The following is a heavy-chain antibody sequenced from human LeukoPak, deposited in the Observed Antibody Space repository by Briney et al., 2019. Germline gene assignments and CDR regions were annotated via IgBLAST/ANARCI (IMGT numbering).Heavy chain of an antibody. CDR1: GGLFDGHY. D-gene: IGHD3-3*01. V-gene: IGHV4-34*01. Sequence: PSETLSLTCAVYGGLFDGHYWTWIRQSPERGLEWIGEVNHAEITHYNPSLRSRLTLSTDASKNQFSLRLTSVSAADTAVHYCARAGLRLSGWLREYFYDSWSQGILVTVSS. CDR3: ARAGLRLSGWLREYFYDS. J-gene: IGHJ4*02. CDR2: VNHAEIT.